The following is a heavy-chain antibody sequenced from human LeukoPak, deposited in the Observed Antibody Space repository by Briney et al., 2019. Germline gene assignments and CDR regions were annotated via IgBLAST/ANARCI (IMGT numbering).Heavy chain of an antibody. CDR1: GGSISSYY. D-gene: IGHD2-15*01. Sequence: PSETLSLTCTVSGGSISSYYWSWIRQPPGRGLEWIGYIYYSGSTNYNPSLKSRVTISVDTSKNQFSLNLTSVTAADTAVYFCARDLGGYPFFMDVWGRGTTVIVSS. V-gene: IGHV4-59*12. J-gene: IGHJ6*03. CDR2: IYYSGST. CDR3: ARDLGGYPFFMDV.